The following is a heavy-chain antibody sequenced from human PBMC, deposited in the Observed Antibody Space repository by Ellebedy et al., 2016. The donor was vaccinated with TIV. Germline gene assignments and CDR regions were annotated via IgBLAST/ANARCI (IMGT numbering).Heavy chain of an antibody. Sequence: PGGSLRLSCAASGFTFSNYVMNWVRQAPGKGLEWVAVLWYDGSREYYADSVKGRFTVSRDNSKNTLFLQMNGLRTEDTAVYYCASERSGYDFDYWGQGTLVTVSA. J-gene: IGHJ4*02. CDR2: LWYDGSRE. CDR3: ASERSGYDFDY. CDR1: GFTFSNYV. V-gene: IGHV3-33*08. D-gene: IGHD5-12*01.